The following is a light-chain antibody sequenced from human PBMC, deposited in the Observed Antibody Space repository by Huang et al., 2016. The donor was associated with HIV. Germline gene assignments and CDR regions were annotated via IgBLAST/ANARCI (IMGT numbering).Light chain of an antibody. CDR2: DAS. CDR3: QQYNNWPRT. Sequence: EIVMTQSPATLSVSPGERATLACRATQSLSSNFAWYQQKPGQDPRLLIYDASTRATGIPARFSCSGSGTEFTLTISTLQSEDFAVYYCQQYNNWPRTFGQGTKLEIK. V-gene: IGKV3-15*01. CDR1: QSLSSN. J-gene: IGKJ2*01.